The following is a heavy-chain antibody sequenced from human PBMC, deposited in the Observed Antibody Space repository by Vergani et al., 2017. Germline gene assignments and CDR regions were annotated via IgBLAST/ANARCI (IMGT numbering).Heavy chain of an antibody. D-gene: IGHD2-2*01. J-gene: IGHJ4*02. CDR3: ASRYCSSPSCRANFDY. CDR1: GFTFSSYA. V-gene: IGHV3-23*01. CDR2: ISGSGGST. Sequence: EVQLLESGGGLVQPGGSLRLSCAASGFTFSSYAMSWVRQAPGKGLEWVSAISGSGGSTYYADSVKGRFTISRDNSKNTLYLQMNSLRAEDTAVYYCASRYCSSPSCRANFDYWGQGTLVTVSS.